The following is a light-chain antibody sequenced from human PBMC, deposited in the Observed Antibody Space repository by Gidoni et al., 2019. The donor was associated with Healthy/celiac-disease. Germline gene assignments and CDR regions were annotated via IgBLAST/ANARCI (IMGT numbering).Light chain of an antibody. J-gene: IGLJ2*01. V-gene: IGLV1-40*01. CDR2: GNS. CDR3: QSYDSSLSGSVV. Sequence: QSVLTPPPSVSGAPGQRVTISCTGSSSNIGAGYDVHWYQQLPGTAPKLIIYGNSNRPSGVPDRFSGSKSGTSASLAITGLQAEDEADYYCQSYDSSLSGSVVFGGGTKLTVL. CDR1: SSNIGAGYD.